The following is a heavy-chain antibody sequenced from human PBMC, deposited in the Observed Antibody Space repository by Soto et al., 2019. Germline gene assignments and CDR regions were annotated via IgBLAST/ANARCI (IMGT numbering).Heavy chain of an antibody. CDR3: ECVAGGLRRYGESTGFEF. Sequence: PSQTLSLTCTVSGGSLSSYYWTSIRQPPGKGLEWIGYIYYSGSTNYNPSLKSRVTISVDTSKNQFSLKLSSVTAADTAVYYCECVAGGLRRYGESTGFEFRGEGTLVNV. CDR2: IYYSGST. CDR1: GGSLSSYY. V-gene: IGHV4-59*08. J-gene: IGHJ4*02. D-gene: IGHD3-10*01.